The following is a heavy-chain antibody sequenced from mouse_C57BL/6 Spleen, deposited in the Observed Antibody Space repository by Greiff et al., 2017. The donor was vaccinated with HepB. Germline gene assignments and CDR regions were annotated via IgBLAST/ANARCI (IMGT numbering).Heavy chain of an antibody. D-gene: IGHD2-4*01. CDR2: IDPENGGT. Sequence: QVHVKQSGAELVRPGASVTLSCKASGYTFTDYEMHWVKQTPVHGLEWIGAIDPENGGTAYNQKFKGKAILTADKSSSTAYMELRSLTSEDSAVYYCTRDYDYDWYFDVWGTGTTVTVSS. J-gene: IGHJ1*03. V-gene: IGHV1-15*01. CDR3: TRDYDYDWYFDV. CDR1: GYTFTDYE.